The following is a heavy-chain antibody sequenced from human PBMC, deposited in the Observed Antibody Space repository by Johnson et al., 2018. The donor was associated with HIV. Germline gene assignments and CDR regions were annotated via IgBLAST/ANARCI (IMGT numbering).Heavy chain of an antibody. CDR3: AKGRELGYCAGGVCSDSFDV. CDR2: IRYGGSNK. D-gene: IGHD2-8*02. V-gene: IGHV3-30*02. CDR1: GFTFSSYG. Sequence: QVQLMESGGGVVQPGGSLRLSCAASGFTFSSYGMHWVRQAPGKGLEWVAFIRYGGSNKYYADSVKGRFTISSDNSKNTLYLQMNRLTAEDTAVYYCAKGRELGYCAGGVCSDSFDVWGQGTLVTVSS. J-gene: IGHJ3*01.